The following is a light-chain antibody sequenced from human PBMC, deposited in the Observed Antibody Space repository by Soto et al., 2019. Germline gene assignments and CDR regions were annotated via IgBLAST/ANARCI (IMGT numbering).Light chain of an antibody. J-gene: IGKJ1*01. CDR2: GAS. CDR3: QQYNTWPRT. Sequence: EVVMTQSPENLSVSLLQAATVSCRASQPISRNLAWYQQKPGQAPRLLIYGASTRATDIPGRFSGGGSGTEFTLTISSLQSEDFAIYFCQQYNTWPRTFGQGTKV. V-gene: IGKV3-15*01. CDR1: QPISRN.